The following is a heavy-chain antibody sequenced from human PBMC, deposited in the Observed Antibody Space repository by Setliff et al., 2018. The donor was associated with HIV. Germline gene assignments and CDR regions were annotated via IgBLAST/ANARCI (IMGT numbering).Heavy chain of an antibody. CDR1: GTTFSTFA. V-gene: IGHV3-23*01. Sequence: GSMSLSCAASGTTFSTFAMNWVRQALGRGLEWVSGISGSGDGTYYADSVKGRFTISRDNSKNTLYLQMYSLIAEDTAVYYCAKTPINPSDTSGYKTGDNALDIWGQGTMVTVSS. CDR3: AKTPINPSDTSGYKTGDNALDI. D-gene: IGHD3-22*01. J-gene: IGHJ3*02. CDR2: ISGSGDGT.